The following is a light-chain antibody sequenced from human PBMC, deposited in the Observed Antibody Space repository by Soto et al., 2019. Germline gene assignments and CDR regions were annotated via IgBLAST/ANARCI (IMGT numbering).Light chain of an antibody. CDR3: QQYGSAVGT. V-gene: IGKV3-20*01. CDR1: QSVSSSY. J-gene: IGKJ1*01. Sequence: EIVLTQSPGTLSLSPGERATLSCSASQSVSSSYLAWYQQKPGQAPSLLIYGASSRATGIPDRFSGSGSGTDFTLTISRLEPEDFAVYYCQQYGSAVGTFGQGT. CDR2: GAS.